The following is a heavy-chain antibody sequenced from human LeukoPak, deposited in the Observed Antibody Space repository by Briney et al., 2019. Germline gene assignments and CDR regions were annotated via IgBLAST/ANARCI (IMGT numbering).Heavy chain of an antibody. D-gene: IGHD3-22*01. CDR2: INHSGST. CDR1: GGSFSGYY. V-gene: IGHV4-34*01. CDR3: ARGYHYYDSSGYYYGRGVDYFDY. J-gene: IGHJ4*02. Sequence: SETLSLTCAVYGGSFSGYYWSWIRQPPGKGLEWIGEINHSGSTNYNPSLKSRVTISVDTSKNQFSLKLSSVTAADTAVYYRARGYHYYDSSGYYYGRGVDYFDYWGQGTLVTVSS.